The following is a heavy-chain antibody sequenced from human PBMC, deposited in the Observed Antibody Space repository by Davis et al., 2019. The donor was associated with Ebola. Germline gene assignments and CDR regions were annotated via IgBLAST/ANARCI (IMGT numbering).Heavy chain of an antibody. CDR2: INPNSGGT. D-gene: IGHD6-19*01. J-gene: IGHJ3*02. CDR1: GYTFTGYY. CDR3: ARMGGHSSGWPIDAFDI. Sequence: AASVKVSCEASGYTFTGYYMHWVRQAPGQGLEWMGWINPNSGGTNYAQKFQGRVTMTRDTSISTAYMELSRLRSDDTAVYYCARMGGHSSGWPIDAFDIWGQGTMVTVSS. V-gene: IGHV1-2*02.